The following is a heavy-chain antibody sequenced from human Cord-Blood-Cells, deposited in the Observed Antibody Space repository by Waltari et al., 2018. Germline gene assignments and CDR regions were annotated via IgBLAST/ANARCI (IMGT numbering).Heavy chain of an antibody. CDR2: VIPIFGKA. V-gene: IGHV1-69*12. D-gene: IGHD3-10*01. Sequence: QVQLVQSGAEVKKPGSSVKVSCKASGGTFSSYAISWVRQAPGQGLEWMGGVIPIFGKANDAQKFQGRVTITADESTSTAYMELSSLRSEDTAVYYCARGPLLYNGSGSYYFDYWGQGTLVTVSS. CDR1: GGTFSSYA. CDR3: ARGPLLYNGSGSYYFDY. J-gene: IGHJ4*02.